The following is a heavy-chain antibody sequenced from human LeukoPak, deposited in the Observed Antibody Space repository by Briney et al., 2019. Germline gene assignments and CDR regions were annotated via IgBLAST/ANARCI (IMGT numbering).Heavy chain of an antibody. CDR3: AKESIAARLGFDY. V-gene: IGHV3-9*03. J-gene: IGHJ4*02. CDR1: GFTFDDYA. Sequence: GGSLRLSCAASGFTFDDYAMHWVRQAPGKGLEWVSGISWNSGSIGYADSVKGRFTFSRDNAKNSLYLQMNSLRAEDMALYYCAKESIAARLGFDYWGQGTLVTVSS. CDR2: ISWNSGSI. D-gene: IGHD6-6*01.